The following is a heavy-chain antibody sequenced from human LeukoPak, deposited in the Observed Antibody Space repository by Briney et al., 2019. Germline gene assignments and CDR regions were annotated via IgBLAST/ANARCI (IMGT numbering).Heavy chain of an antibody. D-gene: IGHD6-19*01. V-gene: IGHV1-18*01. J-gene: IGHJ4*02. CDR1: GYTFTSYG. CDR2: ISAYNGNT. Sequence: ASVKVSCKASGYTFTSYGISWVRQPPGQGLEWMGWISAYNGNTNYAQKLQGRVAMTTDTSTSTAYMELRSLRSDDTAVYYCARDGTSYSSGWSGIDYWGQGTLDTVSS. CDR3: ARDGTSYSSGWSGIDY.